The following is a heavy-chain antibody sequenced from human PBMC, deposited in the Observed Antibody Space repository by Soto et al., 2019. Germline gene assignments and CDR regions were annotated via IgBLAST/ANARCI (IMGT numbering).Heavy chain of an antibody. CDR3: AREHVAAAATRWFDD. J-gene: IGHJ4*02. Sequence: SETLSLTCTVSAGAISSGGSYWSWLRQHPGKGLEWIGYIYSCGNTDYNPSLKSRATISVDTSKNQFSLKLTSVTAADTAVYFCAREHVAAAATRWFDDWGQGTLVTVSS. CDR1: AGAISSGGSY. CDR2: IYSCGNT. D-gene: IGHD2-15*01. V-gene: IGHV4-31*03.